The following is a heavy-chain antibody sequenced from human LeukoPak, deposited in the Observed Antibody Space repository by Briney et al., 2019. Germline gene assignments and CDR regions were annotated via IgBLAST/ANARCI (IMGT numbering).Heavy chain of an antibody. V-gene: IGHV1-69*05. D-gene: IGHD1-26*01. Sequence: ASVKVSCKASGGTFNSHAISWVRQAPGQGLEWMGGIIPIFGTANYAQKFQGRVTITTDESTSTAYMELSSLRSEDTAVYYCADGGATGGYYMDVWGKGTTVTVSS. CDR1: GGTFNSHA. CDR2: IIPIFGTA. CDR3: ADGGATGGYYMDV. J-gene: IGHJ6*03.